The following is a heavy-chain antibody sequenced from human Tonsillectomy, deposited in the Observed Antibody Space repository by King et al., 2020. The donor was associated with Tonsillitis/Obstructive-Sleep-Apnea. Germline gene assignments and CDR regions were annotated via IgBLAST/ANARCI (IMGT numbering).Heavy chain of an antibody. V-gene: IGHV3-73*01. J-gene: IGHJ4*02. CDR2: IRSKPNNYGT. CDR3: TRLGDYSTVGDY. D-gene: IGHD3-3*01. CDR1: GFSLSGST. Sequence: VQLVESGGGLVQPGGSLKLSCAASGFSLSGSTVHWVRQASGKGLEWVGRIRSKPNNYGTAYAASVKGRFTVSRDDSKNTAYLQMNSLNIEDTAVYYCTRLGDYSTVGDYWGQGTLVTVSS.